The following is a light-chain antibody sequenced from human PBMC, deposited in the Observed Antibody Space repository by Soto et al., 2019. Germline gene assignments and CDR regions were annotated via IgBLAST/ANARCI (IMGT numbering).Light chain of an antibody. Sequence: EIVMTQSPATLSVSPGERATLSCRASQSVSSNLAWYQQKPGQAPRLLIYGASTRAPGIPARFSGSGSGTELTLTISSLQSEDFAVYYCQQYTNWSGTFGQGTQLEIK. J-gene: IGKJ2*02. CDR1: QSVSSN. CDR3: QQYTNWSGT. V-gene: IGKV3-15*01. CDR2: GAS.